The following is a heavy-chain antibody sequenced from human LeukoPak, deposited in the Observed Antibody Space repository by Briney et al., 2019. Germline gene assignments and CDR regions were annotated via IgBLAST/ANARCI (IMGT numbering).Heavy chain of an antibody. D-gene: IGHD4-11*01. CDR3: ARDSPTYSIDY. CDR1: GFTFSSYA. CDR2: ISYDGSNK. Sequence: GGSLRLSCAASGFTFSSYAMHWVRQAPGKGLEWVAVISYDGSNKYYADSVKGRFTISRDNSKNTLYLQMNSLRAEDTAVYYCARDSPTYSIDYWGQGTLVTVSS. V-gene: IGHV3-30-3*01. J-gene: IGHJ4*02.